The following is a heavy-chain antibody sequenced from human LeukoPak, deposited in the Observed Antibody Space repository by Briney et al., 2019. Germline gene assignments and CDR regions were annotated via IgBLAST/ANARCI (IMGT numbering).Heavy chain of an antibody. Sequence: PGGSLGLSCAASGFTVSSNCMSWVRQAPGKGLEWVSVIYSGDSTYYADSVKGRFTISRDNSKNTLYLQMNSLRAEDTAVYYCSAMIEYHLGYWGQGTLVTVSS. CDR1: GFTVSSNC. J-gene: IGHJ4*02. CDR3: SAMIEYHLGY. V-gene: IGHV3-53*01. CDR2: IYSGDST. D-gene: IGHD3-22*01.